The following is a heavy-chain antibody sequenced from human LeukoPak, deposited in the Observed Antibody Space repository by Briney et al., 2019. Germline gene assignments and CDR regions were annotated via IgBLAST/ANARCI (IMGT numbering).Heavy chain of an antibody. CDR2: IYPGDSDT. Sequence: KVGESLKISFKGSGYIFTSYWIGWVRQMPGKGLEWMGIIYPGDSDTRYSPSFQGQVTISADKSIGTAYLQWSSLKASDTAMYYCAMNTYGYYYSYYMDVWGKGTTVTVSS. J-gene: IGHJ6*03. V-gene: IGHV5-51*01. CDR3: AMNTYGYYYSYYMDV. D-gene: IGHD5-18*01. CDR1: GYIFTSYW.